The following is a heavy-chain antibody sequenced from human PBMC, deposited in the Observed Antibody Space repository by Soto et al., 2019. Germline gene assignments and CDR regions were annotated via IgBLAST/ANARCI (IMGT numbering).Heavy chain of an antibody. CDR1: GSSINSSGYY. CDR3: ARLPSRHLVDY. CDR2: MLYGVST. D-gene: IGHD3-3*02. Sequence: PSETLSLTCTVSGSSINSSGYYWGWIRQPPGKGLEWIGSMLYGVSTYYNPSLKSRVTVSVDTSKNQFSLNLRSVTAADTAVYYCARLPSRHLVDYWGQGTLVTVS. J-gene: IGHJ4*02. V-gene: IGHV4-39*01.